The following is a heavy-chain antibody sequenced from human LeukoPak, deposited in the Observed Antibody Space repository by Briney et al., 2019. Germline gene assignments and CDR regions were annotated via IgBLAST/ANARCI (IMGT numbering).Heavy chain of an antibody. D-gene: IGHD5-18*01. CDR3: ARGPGYSYGID. V-gene: IGHV3-30-3*01. Sequence: PGGSLRLSCAASGFTFSSYAMHWVRQAPGKGLEWVAVISYDGSNKYYADSVKGRFTISRDNSKNTLYLQMNSLRAEDTAVYYCARGPGYSYGIDWGQGTLVTVSS. CDR1: GFTFSSYA. J-gene: IGHJ4*02. CDR2: ISYDGSNK.